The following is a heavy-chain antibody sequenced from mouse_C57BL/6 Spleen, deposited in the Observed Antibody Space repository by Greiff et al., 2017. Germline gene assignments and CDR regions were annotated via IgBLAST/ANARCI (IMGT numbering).Heavy chain of an antibody. J-gene: IGHJ1*03. Sequence: QVQLQQSGAELVKPGASVKLSCKASGYTFTSYWMHWVKQRPGQGLEWIGMIHPNSGSTNYNEKFKSKATLTVDKSSSTAYMQLSSLTSEDSAVYYCARGYGYGGHYWYFDVWGTGTTVTVSS. V-gene: IGHV1-64*01. CDR2: IHPNSGST. CDR1: GYTFTSYW. CDR3: ARGYGYGGHYWYFDV. D-gene: IGHD2-2*01.